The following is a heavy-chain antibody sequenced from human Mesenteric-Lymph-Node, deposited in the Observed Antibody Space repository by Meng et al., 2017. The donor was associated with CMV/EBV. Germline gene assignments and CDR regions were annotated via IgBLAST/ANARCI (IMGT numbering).Heavy chain of an antibody. Sequence: ASLTVSCKASGYTFTSYDINWLRQATGQGLEWMGWMNPNSGNTGYAQKFQGRVTMTKNTSISTAYMELSSLRSEATAVYYCGREEVGDYYFDYWGQGTLVTVSS. CDR2: MNPNSGNT. CDR3: GREEVGDYYFDY. CDR1: GYTFTSYD. V-gene: IGHV1-8*01. J-gene: IGHJ4*02. D-gene: IGHD1-26*01.